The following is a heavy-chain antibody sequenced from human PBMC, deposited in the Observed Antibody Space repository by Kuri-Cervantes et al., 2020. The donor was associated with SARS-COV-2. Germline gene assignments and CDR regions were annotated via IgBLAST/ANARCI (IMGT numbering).Heavy chain of an antibody. V-gene: IGHV4-39*01. CDR1: GGSISSSSYY. CDR3: ARAPQYSSRFDY. J-gene: IGHJ4*02. Sequence: GSLRLSCTVSGGSISSSSYYWGWIRQPPGKGLEWIGSIYYSGSTYYNPSLESRVTISVDTSKNQFSLKLSSVTAADTAVYYCARAPQYSSRFDYWGQGTLVTVSS. CDR2: IYYSGST. D-gene: IGHD6-13*01.